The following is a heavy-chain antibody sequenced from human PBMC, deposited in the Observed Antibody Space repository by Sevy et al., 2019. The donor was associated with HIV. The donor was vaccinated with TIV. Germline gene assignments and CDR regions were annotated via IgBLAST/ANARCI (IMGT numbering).Heavy chain of an antibody. CDR3: ARHLGYYDSGTYYDYFDY. Sequence: GESLKISCKGSGYSFTTYWITWVRQMPGKGLEWMGRIDPSDSYTNYSPSFQGHVTISADKSISTVYLQWSSLKASDTPMYYCARHLGYYDSGTYYDYFDYWGQGSLVTVSS. CDR1: GYSFTTYW. D-gene: IGHD3-10*01. V-gene: IGHV5-10-1*01. J-gene: IGHJ4*02. CDR2: IDPSDSYT.